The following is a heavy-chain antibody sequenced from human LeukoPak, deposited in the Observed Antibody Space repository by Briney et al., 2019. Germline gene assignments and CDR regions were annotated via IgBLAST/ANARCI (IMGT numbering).Heavy chain of an antibody. V-gene: IGHV3-21*01. D-gene: IGHD5-18*01. J-gene: IGHJ5*02. Sequence: TPGGSLRLSCVASGFTLSSYSMNWVRQAPGKGLEWVSSISSSSGYVFYADSMKGRFTVSRDNSKNSLYLQMNSLRAEDTAVYYCARDTATDEAWFDPWGQGTLVTVSS. CDR1: GFTLSSYS. CDR3: ARDTATDEAWFDP. CDR2: ISSSSGYV.